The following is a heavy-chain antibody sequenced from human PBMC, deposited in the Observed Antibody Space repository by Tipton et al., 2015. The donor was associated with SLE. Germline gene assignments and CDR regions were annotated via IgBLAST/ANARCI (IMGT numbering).Heavy chain of an antibody. D-gene: IGHD3-3*01. Sequence: LRLSCTVSGYSISSGYYWGWIRQPPGKGLEWIGSIHYSGGTHYNPSLKSRGTISVDTSKNQFSLKLTSVTAADTAVYYCASLDFWSGYWGFQHWGQGTLVTVSS. CDR2: IHYSGGT. CDR3: ASLDFWSGYWGFQH. CDR1: GYSISSGYY. J-gene: IGHJ1*01. V-gene: IGHV4-38-2*02.